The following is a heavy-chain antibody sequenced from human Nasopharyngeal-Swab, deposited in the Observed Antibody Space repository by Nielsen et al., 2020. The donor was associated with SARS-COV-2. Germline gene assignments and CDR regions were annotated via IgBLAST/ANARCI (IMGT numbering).Heavy chain of an antibody. CDR3: ARHEGGTTLDY. CDR1: GGSINPYY. D-gene: IGHD1-7*01. V-gene: IGHV4-59*08. CDR2: ISYSGST. Sequence: SETLSLTCTVSGGSINPYYWSWIRQPPGKGLEWIGHISYSGSTHYDPSFRSRVTMSVDTSKNQFSLKLTSVTAADTAVYYCARHEGGTTLDYWGQGTLVTVSS. J-gene: IGHJ4*02.